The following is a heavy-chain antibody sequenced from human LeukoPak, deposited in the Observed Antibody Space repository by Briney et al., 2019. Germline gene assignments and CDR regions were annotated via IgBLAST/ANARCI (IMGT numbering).Heavy chain of an antibody. V-gene: IGHV1-2*06. CDR3: ARGYGSVSYYYYYYMDV. CDR1: GYTFTGYY. CDR2: INPNSGGT. Sequence: ASVKVSCKASGYTFTGYYMHWVRQAPGQGLEWMGRINPNSGGTNYAQKFQGRGTMTRDTSISTAYMELSRLSSDDTAVYYCARGYGSVSYYYYYYMDVWGKGTTVTVSS. D-gene: IGHD4-17*01. J-gene: IGHJ6*03.